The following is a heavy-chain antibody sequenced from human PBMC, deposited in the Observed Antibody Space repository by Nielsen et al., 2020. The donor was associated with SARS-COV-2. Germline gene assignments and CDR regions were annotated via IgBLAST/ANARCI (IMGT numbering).Heavy chain of an antibody. V-gene: IGHV3-15*01. D-gene: IGHD3-3*01. J-gene: IGHJ3*02. Sequence: GASLKTSCAASGITFSTAWMVWVRQAPGKGLEWVGRIKTKTDGETTDYAAPVKGRFIISTDDSKNTLFLQMNSLKAENTAVYYCPTESYYGSWSGYYIGAFDIWGQGTMVTVSS. CDR2: IKTKTDGETT. CDR3: PTESYYGSWSGYYIGAFDI. CDR1: GITFSTAW.